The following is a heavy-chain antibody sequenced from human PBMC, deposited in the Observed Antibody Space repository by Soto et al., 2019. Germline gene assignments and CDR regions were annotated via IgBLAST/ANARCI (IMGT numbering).Heavy chain of an antibody. V-gene: IGHV1-18*01. CDR2: ISTSNGNT. D-gene: IGHD3-16*01. CDR1: GYTFTSYG. CDR3: ARLIRLHLGELWDAFDI. J-gene: IGHJ3*02. Sequence: QVQLVQSGAEVKKPGASVKVSCKASGYTFTSYGISWVRQAPGQGLEWMGWISTSNGNTNYAQKLQGRVTMTTDTSTSTAYVELRSLRSDDTAVYYCARLIRLHLGELWDAFDIWGQGTMVTVSS.